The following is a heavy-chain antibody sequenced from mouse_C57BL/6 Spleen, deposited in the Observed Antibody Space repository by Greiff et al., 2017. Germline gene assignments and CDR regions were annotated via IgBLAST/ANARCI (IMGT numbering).Heavy chain of an antibody. V-gene: IGHV1-7*01. D-gene: IGHD1-1*01. J-gene: IGHJ1*03. CDR1: GYTFTSYW. CDR2: INPSSGYT. CDR3: ARYYGSSYEYFDV. Sequence: QVHVKQSGAELAKPGASVKLSCKASGYTFTSYWMHWVKQRPGQGLEWIGYINPSSGYTKYNQKFKDKATLTADKSSSTAYMQLSSLTYEDSAVYYCARYYGSSYEYFDVWGTGTTVTVSS.